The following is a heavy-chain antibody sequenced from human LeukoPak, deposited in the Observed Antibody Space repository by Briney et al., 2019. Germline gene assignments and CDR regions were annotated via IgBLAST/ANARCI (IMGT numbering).Heavy chain of an antibody. CDR1: GFTFSSYA. J-gene: IGHJ4*02. Sequence: GRSLRLSCAASGFTFSSYAMHRVRQAPGKGLEWVAVISYDGSNKYYADSVKGRFTISRDNSKNTLYLQMNSLRAEDTAVYYCARDQDIVVVTAIWYYWGQGTLVTVSS. CDR3: ARDQDIVVVTAIWYY. V-gene: IGHV3-30*04. D-gene: IGHD2-21*02. CDR2: ISYDGSNK.